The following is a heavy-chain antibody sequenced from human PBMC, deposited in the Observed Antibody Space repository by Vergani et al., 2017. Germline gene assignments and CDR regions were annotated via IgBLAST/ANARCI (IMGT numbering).Heavy chain of an antibody. V-gene: IGHV4-59*01. CDR2: IYYSGST. J-gene: IGHJ6*02. D-gene: IGHD3-10*01. Sequence: QVQLQQWGAGLLKPSETLSLTCTVSGGSISSYYWSWIRQPPGKGLEWIGYIYYSGSTNYNPSLKSRVTISVDTSKNQFSLKLSSVTAADTAVYYCARGAYYYGSGSYVVTYGMDVWGQGTTVTVSS. CDR1: GGSISSYY. CDR3: ARGAYYYGSGSYVVTYGMDV.